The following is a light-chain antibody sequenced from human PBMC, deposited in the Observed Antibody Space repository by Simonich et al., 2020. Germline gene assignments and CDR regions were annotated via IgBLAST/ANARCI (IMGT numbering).Light chain of an antibody. CDR1: QGISSY. CDR3: QQLNSYPPYT. CDR2: AAS. Sequence: IQLTQSPSFLSASVGDRVTITCRASQGISSYLAWYQQKPGKAPKHLIYAASTLQSGVPSRFSGSGSGTEFTLTISSLQPEDFATYYCQQLNSYPPYTFGQGTKLEIK. V-gene: IGKV1-9*01. J-gene: IGKJ2*01.